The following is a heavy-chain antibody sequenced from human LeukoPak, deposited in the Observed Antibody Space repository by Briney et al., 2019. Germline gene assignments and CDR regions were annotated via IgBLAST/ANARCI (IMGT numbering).Heavy chain of an antibody. CDR1: GYSVSNGYY. V-gene: IGHV4-38-2*01. CDR2: LYHSDSA. Sequence: KSSETLSLTCAVSGYSVSNGYYWVWIRQPPGRGLEWIGSLYHSDSAYYNTSLRSRVSMSVDTSKNQFSLTLSFVTAADTAVYYCARQHDSYYYYYIGVWGSGTTATVSS. CDR3: ARQHDSYYYYYIGV. J-gene: IGHJ6*03.